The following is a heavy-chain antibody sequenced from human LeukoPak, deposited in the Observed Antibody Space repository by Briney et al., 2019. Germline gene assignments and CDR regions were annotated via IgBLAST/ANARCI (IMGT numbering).Heavy chain of an antibody. V-gene: IGHV3-21*01. CDR3: ARGGPHDYSDYCFDY. Sequence: GGSLRLYCAASGFTFSSYAMSWVRQAPEKGLEWVSSISMSSSYIYYAESVKGRFTISRDNARNSLYLQMNSLRAEDMAVYYCARGGPHDYSDYCFDYWGQGTLVTVSS. CDR1: GFTFSSYA. J-gene: IGHJ4*02. D-gene: IGHD4-11*01. CDR2: ISMSSSYI.